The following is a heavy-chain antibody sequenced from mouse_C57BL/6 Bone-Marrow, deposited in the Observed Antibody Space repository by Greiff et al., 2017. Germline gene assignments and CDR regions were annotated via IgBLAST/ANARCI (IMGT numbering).Heavy chain of an antibody. Sequence: EVKLVESEGGLVQPGSSMKLSCTASGFTFSDYYMAWVRQVPEKGLEWVANINYDGSSTYYLDSLKSRFIISRDNAKNILYLQMSSLKSEDTATYCCARYCSSVFDYWGGGTNNTVSS. CDR1: GFTFSDYY. CDR2: INYDGSST. V-gene: IGHV5-16*01. J-gene: IGHJ2*01. CDR3: ARYCSSVFDY. D-gene: IGHD1-1*01.